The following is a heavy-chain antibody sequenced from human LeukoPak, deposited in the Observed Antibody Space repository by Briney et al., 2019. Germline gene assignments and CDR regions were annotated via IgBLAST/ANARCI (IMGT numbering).Heavy chain of an antibody. CDR2: ISYDGSNK. V-gene: IGHV3-30-3*01. CDR3: ARDDSSGYYGVPRYFDY. CDR1: GFTFSSYA. Sequence: GGSLRLSCAASGFTFSSYAMHWVRQAPGKGLEWVAVISYDGSNKYYADSVKGRFTISRDNSKNTLYLQMNSLRAEDTAVYYCARDDSSGYYGVPRYFDYWGQGTLVTVFS. D-gene: IGHD3-22*01. J-gene: IGHJ4*02.